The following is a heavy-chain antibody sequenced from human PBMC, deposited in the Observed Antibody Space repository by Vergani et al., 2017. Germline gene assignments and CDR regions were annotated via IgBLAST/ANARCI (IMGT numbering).Heavy chain of an antibody. CDR1: GFTFSDYY. V-gene: IGHV3-11*06. J-gene: IGHJ4*02. D-gene: IGHD1-26*01. CDR3: ARDRNSGSFDY. Sequence: QVQLVESGGGLVKPGGSLRLSCAASGFTFSDYYMSWIRQAPGKGLEWFSYISSSSSYTNYADSVKGRFTISRDNAKNSLYLQMNSLRAEDTAVYYCARDRNSGSFDYWGQGTLVTVSS. CDR2: ISSSSSYT.